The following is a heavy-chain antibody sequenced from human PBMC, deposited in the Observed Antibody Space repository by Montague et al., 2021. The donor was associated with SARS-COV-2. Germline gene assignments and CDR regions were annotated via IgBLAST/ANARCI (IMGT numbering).Heavy chain of an antibody. D-gene: IGHD2-2*01. CDR3: TREGYQVLWSDYYYYGMDV. CDR2: INHSGRT. V-gene: IGHV4-34*01. CDR1: GGSFSGYY. J-gene: IGHJ6*02. Sequence: SETLSLTCAVYGGSFSGYYWSWIRQPPGKGLEWIGEINHSGRTNYNPSLKSRVTISVDTSKNQFSLKLSSVTAADTAVCYCTREGYQVLWSDYYYYGMDVWGQGTTVTVSS.